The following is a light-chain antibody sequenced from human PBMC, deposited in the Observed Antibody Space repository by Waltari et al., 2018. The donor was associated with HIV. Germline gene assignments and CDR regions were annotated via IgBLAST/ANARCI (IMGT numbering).Light chain of an antibody. CDR2: RHS. V-gene: IGLV1-47*01. CDR3: AAWDDSPSGWV. J-gene: IGLJ3*02. CDR1: SSNIGDHY. Sequence: QSALTQPPSTSVTPGQTVTIPWSGSSSNIGDHYVSWYQQLPVTAPKLLIYRHSQRPSGVWYRFSGSQCGTSAALAINDLRSEDEADYHCAAWDDSPSGWVFGGGTNLTVL.